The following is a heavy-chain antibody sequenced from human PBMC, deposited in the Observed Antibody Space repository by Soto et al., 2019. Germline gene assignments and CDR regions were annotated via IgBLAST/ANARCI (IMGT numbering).Heavy chain of an antibody. V-gene: IGHV3-11*05. CDR2: ISSSSSYT. CDR1: GFTFSDYY. D-gene: IGHD1-26*01. J-gene: IGHJ4*02. CDR3: ARESRVGYFDY. Sequence: QVQLVESGGGLVKPGGSLRLSCAASGFTFSDYYMSWIRQAPGKGLEWVSYISSSSSYTNYADSVKGRFTISRDKAKNSLYLQMNSLRAEDTAVYYCARESRVGYFDYWGQGTLVTVSS.